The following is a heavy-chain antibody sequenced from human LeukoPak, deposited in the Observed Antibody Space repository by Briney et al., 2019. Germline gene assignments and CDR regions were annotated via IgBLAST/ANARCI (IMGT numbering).Heavy chain of an antibody. Sequence: SETLSLTCTVSGGSISSGGYYWSWIRQHPGKGLEWIGYIYYSGSTYYNPSLKSRVTISVDTSKNQFSLKLSSVTAADTAVYYCARGVGVVDFFDYWGQGTLVTVSS. J-gene: IGHJ4*02. V-gene: IGHV4-31*03. CDR2: IYYSGST. CDR3: ARGVGVVDFFDY. CDR1: GGSISSGGYY.